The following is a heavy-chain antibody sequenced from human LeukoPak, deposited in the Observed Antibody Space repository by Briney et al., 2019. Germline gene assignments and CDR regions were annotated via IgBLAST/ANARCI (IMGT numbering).Heavy chain of an antibody. Sequence: GGAPRLSCADSGFTFSSYWMSWVRQDPGKGVEWVANIKQDGSEKYYVDSVKGGFTISRDNDKDSLYLQMNSLRAEDTAVYYCARAPFGESSPDNWFDPGGQGTLVTVSS. CDR1: GFTFSSYW. D-gene: IGHD3-10*01. CDR3: ARAPFGESSPDNWFDP. CDR2: IKQDGSEK. J-gene: IGHJ5*02. V-gene: IGHV3-7*01.